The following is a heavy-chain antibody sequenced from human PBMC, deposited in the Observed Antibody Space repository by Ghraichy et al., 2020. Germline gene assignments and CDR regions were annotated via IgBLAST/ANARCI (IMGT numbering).Heavy chain of an antibody. CDR3: ARDFRVVIWYFDR. CDR2: ISSSSSYI. CDR1: GFTFSSYS. D-gene: IGHD2-21*01. Sequence: GGSLRLSCAASGFTFSSYSMNWVRQAPGKGLEWVSSISSSSSYIYYADSVKGRFTISRDNAKNSLYLQMNSLRAEDTAVYYCARDFRVVIWYFDRWGRGTLVAVSS. J-gene: IGHJ2*01. V-gene: IGHV3-21*01.